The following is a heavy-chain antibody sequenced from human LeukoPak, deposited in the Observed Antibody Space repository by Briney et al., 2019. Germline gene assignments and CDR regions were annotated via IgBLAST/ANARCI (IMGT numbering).Heavy chain of an antibody. Sequence: GGSLRLSCAASGFIFSNYAMHWVRQAPGKGLEWVAPISSDGSKTYHADSVKGRFSISRDNSNNTLCLQLNSLRAEDTSVYYCARDSTYWYDSGSSGPHYFDYWGQGTLVTVSS. J-gene: IGHJ4*02. CDR2: ISSDGSKT. V-gene: IGHV3-30*01. CDR3: ARDSTYWYDSGSSGPHYFDY. D-gene: IGHD3-10*01. CDR1: GFIFSNYA.